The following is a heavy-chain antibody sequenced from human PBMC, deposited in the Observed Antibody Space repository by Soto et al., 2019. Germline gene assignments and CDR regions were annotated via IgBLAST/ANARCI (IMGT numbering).Heavy chain of an antibody. CDR2: ISTSGSSI. CDR3: AGDSGIAAEYNFDY. D-gene: IGHD6-13*01. Sequence: GGSLRLSCAASGFTFSSYEMDWVRQAPGKGLEWVSYISTSGSSIYYADSVKGRFSISRDNVKNSLCLQMNSLRAEDTAVYYCAGDSGIAAEYNFDYWGQGTLVTVSS. V-gene: IGHV3-48*03. CDR1: GFTFSSYE. J-gene: IGHJ4*02.